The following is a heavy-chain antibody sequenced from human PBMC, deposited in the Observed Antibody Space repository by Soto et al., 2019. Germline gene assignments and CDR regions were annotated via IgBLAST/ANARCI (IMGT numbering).Heavy chain of an antibody. CDR1: GFTFSSYA. J-gene: IGHJ6*02. CDR2: ISGSGGST. D-gene: IGHD3-3*01. Sequence: XGSLRLSCAASGFTFSSYAMSWVRQAPGKGLEWVSAISGSGGSTYYADSVKGRFTISRDNSKNTLYLQMNSLRAEDTAVYYCAKIASLLRFLEWTRGYYGMDVSGQGTTVTVSS. V-gene: IGHV3-23*01. CDR3: AKIASLLRFLEWTRGYYGMDV.